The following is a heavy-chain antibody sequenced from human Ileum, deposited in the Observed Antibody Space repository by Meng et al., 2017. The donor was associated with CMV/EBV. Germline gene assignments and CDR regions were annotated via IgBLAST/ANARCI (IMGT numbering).Heavy chain of an antibody. CDR1: GFTFSNFW. D-gene: IGHD2/OR15-2a*01. J-gene: IGHJ4*02. V-gene: IGHV3-74*03. CDR3: ARRVCISTICLGPEYYFDY. Sequence: GESLKISCAASGFTFSNFWMHWVRQAPGEGLVWVSRINSDGSRTTYADSVKGRFTISRDNVKNTLYLQMNSLRAEDTAVYYCARRVCISTICLGPEYYFDYWGRGTLVTV. CDR2: INSDGSRT.